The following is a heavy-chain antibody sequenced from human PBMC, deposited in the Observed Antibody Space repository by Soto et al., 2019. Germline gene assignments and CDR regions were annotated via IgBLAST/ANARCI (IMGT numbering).Heavy chain of an antibody. J-gene: IGHJ4*02. V-gene: IGHV4-59*01. CDR1: GGSISSYY. CDR2: IYYSGST. D-gene: IGHD3-10*01. CDR3: ARDTPRSPKGFDY. Sequence: SATLSLTSTFPGGSISSYYWSWLRQPPGEGLESLGYIYYSGSTNYNPSLKSRVTISVDTSKDQFSLKLSSVTAADMVVYYCARDTPRSPKGFDYWGQGTLVTVCS.